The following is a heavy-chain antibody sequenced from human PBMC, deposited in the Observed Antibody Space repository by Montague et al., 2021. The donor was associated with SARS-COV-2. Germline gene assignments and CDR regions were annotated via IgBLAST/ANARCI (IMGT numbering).Heavy chain of an antibody. Sequence: SETLSLTCAVYGGSFSGYYWSWIRQPPGKGLEWIGEINHSGSTXXXPSXXXRVTISVDTSKNQFSLKLSSVTAADTAVYYCAIPMVRGFSRAFDIWGQGTMVTGSS. D-gene: IGHD3-10*01. J-gene: IGHJ3*02. CDR2: INHSGST. CDR3: AIPMVRGFSRAFDI. V-gene: IGHV4-34*01. CDR1: GGSFSGYY.